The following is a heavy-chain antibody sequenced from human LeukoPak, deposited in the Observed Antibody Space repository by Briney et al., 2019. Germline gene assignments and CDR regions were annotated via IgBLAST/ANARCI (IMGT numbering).Heavy chain of an antibody. CDR2: INHSGST. V-gene: IGHV4-34*01. Sequence: SDTLSLTCAVNGGSFSRYYWSWIRQPPGKGLEWIGEINHSGSTNYNPSLKSRVTISLDTSKKQFSLKLSSVTAADTAVYYCARGLPGVGALDYWGQGTLVTVSS. J-gene: IGHJ4*02. CDR3: ARGLPGVGALDY. D-gene: IGHD1-26*01. CDR1: GGSFSRYY.